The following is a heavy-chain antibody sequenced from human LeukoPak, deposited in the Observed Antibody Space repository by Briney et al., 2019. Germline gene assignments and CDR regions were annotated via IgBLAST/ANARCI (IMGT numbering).Heavy chain of an antibody. CDR1: GFTFSSYW. CDR2: IKQDGSEK. D-gene: IGHD3-10*02. J-gene: IGHJ6*04. CDR3: AELGITMIGGV. V-gene: IGHV3-7*01. Sequence: SGGSLRLSCAASGFTFSSYWMSWVRQAPGKGLEWVANIKQDGSEKYYVDSVKGRFTISRDNTKNSLYLQMNSLRAEDTAVYYCAELGITMIGGVWGKGTTVTISS.